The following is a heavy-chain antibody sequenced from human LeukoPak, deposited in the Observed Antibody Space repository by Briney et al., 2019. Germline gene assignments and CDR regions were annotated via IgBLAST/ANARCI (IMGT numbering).Heavy chain of an antibody. CDR2: INHSEST. Sequence: SETLSLTCAVYGGSFSDYYWSWIRQPPGKGLEWIGEINHSESTNYNPSLKSRVTVSVDTSKNQFSLKLSSVTAADTAVYYCARGLGFGEGGRPHFDYWGQGTLVTVSS. V-gene: IGHV4-34*01. CDR3: ARGLGFGEGGRPHFDY. D-gene: IGHD3-10*01. J-gene: IGHJ4*02. CDR1: GGSFSDYY.